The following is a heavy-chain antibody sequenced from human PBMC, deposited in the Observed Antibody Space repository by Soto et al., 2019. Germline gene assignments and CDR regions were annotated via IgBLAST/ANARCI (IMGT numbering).Heavy chain of an antibody. V-gene: IGHV4-4*02. D-gene: IGHD4-17*01. CDR1: GGSISSSNW. CDR3: ARPGTTVTEGYGMDV. J-gene: IGHJ6*02. Sequence: SETLSLTCAVSGGSISSSNWWSWVRQPPGKGLEWIGEIYHSGSTNYNPSLKSRVTISVDKSKNQFSLKLSSVTAADTAVYYCARPGTTVTEGYGMDVWGQGTTVTVSS. CDR2: IYHSGST.